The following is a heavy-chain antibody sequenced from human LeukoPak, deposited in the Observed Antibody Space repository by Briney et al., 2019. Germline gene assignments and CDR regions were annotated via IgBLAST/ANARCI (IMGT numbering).Heavy chain of an antibody. J-gene: IGHJ2*01. V-gene: IGHV1-69*06. CDR2: IIPIFGTS. Sequence: SVKVSCKASGGIITNYAISWVRQAPGQGLDWVGVIIPIFGTSNYAQKFQGKVTITADKSTNTAYMELSSLRSEDTAVYYCARVAAAIPRWYFDLWGRGTLVTVSS. D-gene: IGHD2-2*01. CDR3: ARVAAAIPRWYFDL. CDR1: GGIITNYA.